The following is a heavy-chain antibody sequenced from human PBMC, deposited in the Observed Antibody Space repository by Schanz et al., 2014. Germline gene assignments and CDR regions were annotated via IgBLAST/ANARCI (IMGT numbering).Heavy chain of an antibody. CDR3: ARNYGGHSEESDRYGLDV. V-gene: IGHV1-18*01. D-gene: IGHD4-17*01. J-gene: IGHJ6*02. Sequence: QVHLVQSGAEVKKPGASVRVSCKVSGNNLSKLSMHWVRQAPGQGLEWMGWISAYNGNMNYAPKFQGRVTMTTDTSTSTAYMELRNLRSDDTAVYYCARNYGGHSEESDRYGLDVWGQGTTVTVSS. CDR2: ISAYNGNM. CDR1: GNNLSKLS.